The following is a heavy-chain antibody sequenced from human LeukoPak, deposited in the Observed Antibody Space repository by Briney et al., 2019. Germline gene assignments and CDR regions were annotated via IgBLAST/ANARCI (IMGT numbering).Heavy chain of an antibody. CDR3: ARDGHRRYYYDSSGREHAFDI. V-gene: IGHV1-18*01. CDR1: GNTFTNNG. D-gene: IGHD3-22*01. Sequence: ASVKVSCKASGNTFTNNGISWVRQAPGQGLEWMSAYNGNTNYAQKFQGRVTMTTDTSTSTAYMGLRSLRSDDTAVYYCARDGHRRYYYDSSGREHAFDIWGQGTMVTVSS. J-gene: IGHJ3*02. CDR2: AYNGNT.